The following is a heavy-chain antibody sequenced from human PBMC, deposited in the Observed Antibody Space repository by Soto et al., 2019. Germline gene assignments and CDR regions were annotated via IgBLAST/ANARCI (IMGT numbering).Heavy chain of an antibody. CDR1: GFTVGSNY. V-gene: IGHV3-53*01. CDR3: ARSTYYDILTGSYYYYAMDV. D-gene: IGHD3-9*01. Sequence: GGSLRLSCGASGFTVGSNYMIWVRQAPGKGLEWVSVIYSEGTPYYADSVKGRFTISRENSNNTLYLHMNNLRAEDTAVYYCARSTYYDILTGSYYYYAMDVWGQGTTVTVSS. J-gene: IGHJ6*02. CDR2: IYSEGTP.